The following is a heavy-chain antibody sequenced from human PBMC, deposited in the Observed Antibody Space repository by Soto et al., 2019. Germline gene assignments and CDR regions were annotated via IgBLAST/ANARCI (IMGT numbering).Heavy chain of an antibody. CDR2: ISSRSSTI. CDR3: AKGFYGSGSYYNERAFDS. J-gene: IGHJ4*02. D-gene: IGHD3-10*01. V-gene: IGHV3-11*01. CDR1: GFTFSDYY. Sequence: SGFTFSDYYMSWIRQAPGKGLEWVSYISSRSSTIFYADSVKGRFTISRDNPKNTIYLQMNSLRAEDKAVYYCAKGFYGSGSYYNERAFDSWGQGTLVTVSS.